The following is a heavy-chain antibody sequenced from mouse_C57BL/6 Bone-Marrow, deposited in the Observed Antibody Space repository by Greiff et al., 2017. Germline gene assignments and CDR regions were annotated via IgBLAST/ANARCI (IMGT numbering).Heavy chain of an antibody. J-gene: IGHJ4*01. CDR3: ARGRWLRRGYYYAMDY. D-gene: IGHD2-2*01. CDR1: GYSITSDY. V-gene: IGHV3-8*01. Sequence: EVKLVESGPGLAKPSQTLSLTCSVTGYSITSDYWNWIRKFPGNKLEYMGYISYSGSTYYNPSLKSRISITRDTSKNQYYLQLNSVTTEDTATYYCARGRWLRRGYYYAMDYWGQGTSVTVSS. CDR2: ISYSGST.